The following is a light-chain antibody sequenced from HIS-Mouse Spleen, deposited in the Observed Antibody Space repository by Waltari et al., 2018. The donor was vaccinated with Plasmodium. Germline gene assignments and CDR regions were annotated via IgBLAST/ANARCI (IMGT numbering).Light chain of an antibody. J-gene: IGLJ1*01. V-gene: IGLV2-23*01. CDR1: SSDVGSYNL. Sequence: QSALTQPASVSGSPGQSITISCTGTSSDVGSYNLVSWYQQHPGKAPKLMIYEGSQRPSGVSTRFSCSKSGNTASLTISGLQAEDEADYYCCSYAGSSTYVFGTGTKVTVL. CDR2: EGS. CDR3: CSYAGSSTYV.